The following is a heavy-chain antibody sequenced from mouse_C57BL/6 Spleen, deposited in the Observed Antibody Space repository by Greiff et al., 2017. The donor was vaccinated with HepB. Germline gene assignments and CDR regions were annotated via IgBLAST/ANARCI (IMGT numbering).Heavy chain of an antibody. CDR2: ISDGGSYT. Sequence: DVMLVESGGGLVKPGGSLKLSCAASGFTFSSYAMSWVRQTPEKRLEWVATISDGGSYTYYPDNVKGRFTISRDKAKNNLYLQMSHLKSEDTAMYCCARGRGNYDYAMDYWGQGTSVTVSS. J-gene: IGHJ4*01. V-gene: IGHV5-4*03. CDR1: GFTFSSYA. CDR3: ARGRGNYDYAMDY. D-gene: IGHD2-1*01.